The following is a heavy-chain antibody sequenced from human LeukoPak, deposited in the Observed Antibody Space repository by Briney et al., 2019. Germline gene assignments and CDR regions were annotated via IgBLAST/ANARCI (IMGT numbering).Heavy chain of an antibody. V-gene: IGHV3-74*01. CDR1: GFTFSSYW. J-gene: IGHJ5*02. Sequence: GRSLRLSCAASGFTFSSYWMHWVRQAPGKGLVWVSRINTDGSDTSYADSVKGRFTISRDNAKNTLYLQMNSLRAEDTAVYYCARAYCSSTSCYSELFDPWGQGILVTVSS. D-gene: IGHD2-2*01. CDR3: ARAYCSSTSCYSELFDP. CDR2: INTDGSDT.